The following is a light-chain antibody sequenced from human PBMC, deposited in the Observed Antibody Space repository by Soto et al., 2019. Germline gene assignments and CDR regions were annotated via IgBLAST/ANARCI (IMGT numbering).Light chain of an antibody. Sequence: QSVLTQPPSASGTPGQRVTISCSGSSSNIGSHYVYWYQHLPGTAPRLLIYRNNQRPSGVPDRFSGSQSGTSASLAISGLRSEYEADYYCAAWDDSLSVYVFGTGTKVTVL. CDR3: AAWDDSLSVYV. V-gene: IGLV1-47*01. CDR1: SSNIGSHY. CDR2: RNN. J-gene: IGLJ1*01.